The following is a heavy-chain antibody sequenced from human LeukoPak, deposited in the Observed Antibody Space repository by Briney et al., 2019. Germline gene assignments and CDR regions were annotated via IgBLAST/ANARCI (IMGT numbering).Heavy chain of an antibody. CDR2: IYYSGST. CDR3: ARTRYYYNSRSYGAPYYFDY. J-gene: IGHJ4*02. V-gene: IGHV4-59*01. D-gene: IGHD3-10*01. Sequence: KSSETLSLTCTVSGGSISSYYWSWIRQPPGKGLEWIGYIYYSGSTNYNPSLKSRVTISVKTSKNQFSLKLSSVTAADTAVYYCARTRYYYNSRSYGAPYYFDYWGQGTLVTVSS. CDR1: GGSISSYY.